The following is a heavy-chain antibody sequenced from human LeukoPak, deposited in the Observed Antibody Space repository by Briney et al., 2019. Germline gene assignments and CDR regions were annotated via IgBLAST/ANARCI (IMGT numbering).Heavy chain of an antibody. Sequence: VASVKVSCKASGYTFTSYYMHWVRQAPGQGLEWMGIINPSGGSTSYAQKFQGRVTMTRDMSTSTVYMELSSLRSEDTAVYYCARLRYCSGGSCYSRRNWFDPWGQGTLVTVSS. CDR3: ARLRYCSGGSCYSRRNWFDP. J-gene: IGHJ5*02. CDR1: GYTFTSYY. CDR2: INPSGGST. V-gene: IGHV1-46*01. D-gene: IGHD2-15*01.